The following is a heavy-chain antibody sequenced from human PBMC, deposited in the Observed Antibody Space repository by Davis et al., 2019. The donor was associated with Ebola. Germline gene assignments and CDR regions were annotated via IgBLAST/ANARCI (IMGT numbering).Heavy chain of an antibody. CDR3: ARSGFSDYGGKLVSGAWSY. J-gene: IGHJ4*02. CDR2: INHSGST. V-gene: IGHV4-34*10. CDR1: GGSFSGYY. D-gene: IGHD4-23*01. Sequence: MPSETLSLTCAVYGGSFSGYYWSWIRQPPGKGLEWIGEINHSGSTNYNPSLKSRVTMTRDTSTSTVYMELGSLRSDDTAVYYCARSGFSDYGGKLVSGAWSYWGQGTLVTVSS.